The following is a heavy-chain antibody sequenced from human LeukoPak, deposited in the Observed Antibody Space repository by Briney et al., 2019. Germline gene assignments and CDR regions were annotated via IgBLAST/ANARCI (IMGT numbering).Heavy chain of an antibody. Sequence: PGASLRLSCAASGFTFNSYAMSWVRQAPGKGLEWASSISFTETTTYYADSVKGRFTISRDNSKNTLYLQMNSLRAEDTAVYYCAKDSLGYWFDPWGQGTLVTVSS. CDR3: AKDSLGYWFDP. CDR1: GFTFNSYA. CDR2: ISFTETTT. V-gene: IGHV3-23*01. J-gene: IGHJ5*02.